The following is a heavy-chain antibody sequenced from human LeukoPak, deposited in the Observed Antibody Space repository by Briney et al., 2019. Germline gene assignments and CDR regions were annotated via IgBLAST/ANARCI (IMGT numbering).Heavy chain of an antibody. CDR1: GYTFTSYG. CDR2: ISAYNGNT. D-gene: IGHD3-10*01. CDR3: ARDLGITMVRGVPRFDY. J-gene: IGHJ4*02. V-gene: IGHV1-18*01. Sequence: EASVKVSCKASGYTFTSYGISWVRQAPGQGLEWMGWISAYNGNTNYAQKLQGRVTMTTDTSTSTAYMELRSLRSDDTAVYYCARDLGITMVRGVPRFDYWGQRTLVTVSS.